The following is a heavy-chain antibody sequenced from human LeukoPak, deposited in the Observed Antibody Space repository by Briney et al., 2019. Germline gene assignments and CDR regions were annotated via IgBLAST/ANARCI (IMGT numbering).Heavy chain of an antibody. D-gene: IGHD2-15*01. CDR3: ARGARYCSSGSCWYYFDY. Sequence: GGSLRLSCAASGFTFTSYWMHWVRQAPGKGLVWVSRINSDGSSTNYADSVKGRFTISRDNAKNTLYLQMNSLRAEDTAVYHCARGARYCSSGSCWYYFDYWGQGTLVTVSS. CDR2: INSDGSST. CDR1: GFTFTSYW. V-gene: IGHV3-74*01. J-gene: IGHJ4*02.